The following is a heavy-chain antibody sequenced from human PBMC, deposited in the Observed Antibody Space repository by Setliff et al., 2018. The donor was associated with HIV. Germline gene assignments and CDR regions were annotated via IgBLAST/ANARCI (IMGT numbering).Heavy chain of an antibody. CDR1: GGSIRSSSHY. D-gene: IGHD3-10*01. J-gene: IGHJ4*02. CDR2: LYYSGST. CDR3: AREGDIGVVRGVIYFDY. Sequence: PSETLSLTCTVSGGSIRSSSHYWGWIRQPPGKGLEWIGSLYYSGSTYNNPSLKSRLTIAVDTSKNQFSLKLSSVTAADTAVYYCAREGDIGVVRGVIYFDYCGQGTLVTVSS. V-gene: IGHV4-39*07.